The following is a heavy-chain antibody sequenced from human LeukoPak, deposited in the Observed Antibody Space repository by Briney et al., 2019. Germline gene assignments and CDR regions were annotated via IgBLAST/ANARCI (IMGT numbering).Heavy chain of an antibody. CDR2: INWNGGST. Sequence: GGSLRLSCAASGFIFDDYGMSWVRQAPGKGLEWVSGINWNGGSTGYADSVKGRFTISRDNAKNSLYVQMNSLRAEDTALYYCARGGYSGNYFAYWGQGTLVTVSS. D-gene: IGHD5-12*01. CDR3: ARGGYSGNYFAY. J-gene: IGHJ4*02. CDR1: GFIFDDYG. V-gene: IGHV3-20*04.